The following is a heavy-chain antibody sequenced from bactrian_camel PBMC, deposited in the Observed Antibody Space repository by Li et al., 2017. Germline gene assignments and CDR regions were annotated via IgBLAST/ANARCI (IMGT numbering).Heavy chain of an antibody. J-gene: IGHJ4*01. CDR1: GFTFSNHW. D-gene: IGHD2*01. CDR2: ISNEDESRT. V-gene: IGHV3S6*01. Sequence: HVQLVESGGDLVQPGGSLRLSCAASGFTFSNHWLRWVRQAPGKGLEWVSSISNEDESRTLYADSVKGRFTFSRDNANNTVNLMMNSLKPEDTAMYYCAANFGPYCSGPYLARRANFLGQGTQVTVS.